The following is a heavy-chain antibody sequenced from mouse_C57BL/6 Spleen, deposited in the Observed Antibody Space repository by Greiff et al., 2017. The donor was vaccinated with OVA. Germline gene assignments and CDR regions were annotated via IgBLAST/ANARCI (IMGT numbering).Heavy chain of an antibody. J-gene: IGHJ2*01. CDR2: IDPSDSYT. CDR1: GYTFTSYW. V-gene: IGHV1-59*01. D-gene: IGHD3-3*01. Sequence: VQLQQPGAELVRPGTSVKLSCKASGYTFTSYWMHWVKQRPGQGLEWIGVIDPSDSYTNYNQKFKGQATLTVDTSSSTAYMQLSSLTSEDSAVYYCARGAAFDYWGKGTTLTVSS. CDR3: ARGAAFDY.